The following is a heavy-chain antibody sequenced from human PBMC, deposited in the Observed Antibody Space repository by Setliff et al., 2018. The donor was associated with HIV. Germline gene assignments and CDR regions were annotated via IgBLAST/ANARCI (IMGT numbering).Heavy chain of an antibody. V-gene: IGHV4-59*11. CDR2: VFYSEST. Sequence: SETLSLTCTVSGGSFSSHYWSWIRQPPGKGLEWIGYVFYSESTNYNPSLKSRVTIPVDTSKNHFSLRLNSVTAADTAMYYCAGIILTCSRSWFDPWGRGTLVTVSS. CDR1: GGSFSSHY. CDR3: AGIILTCSRSWFDP. J-gene: IGHJ5*02. D-gene: IGHD3-9*01.